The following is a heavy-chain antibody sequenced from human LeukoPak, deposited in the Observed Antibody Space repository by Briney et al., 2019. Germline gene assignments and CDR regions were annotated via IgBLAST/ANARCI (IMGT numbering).Heavy chain of an antibody. D-gene: IGHD5-12*01. CDR3: AKEGPSGYGAFVY. CDR1: GFTFSSYG. CDR2: IRYDGSNK. V-gene: IGHV3-30*02. J-gene: IGHJ4*02. Sequence: PGGSLRLSCAASGFTFSSYGMHWVRQAPGKGLEWVAFIRYDGSNKYYADSVKGRFTISRDNSKNTLYLQMNSLRAEDTAVYYCAKEGPSGYGAFVYWGQGTLVTVSS.